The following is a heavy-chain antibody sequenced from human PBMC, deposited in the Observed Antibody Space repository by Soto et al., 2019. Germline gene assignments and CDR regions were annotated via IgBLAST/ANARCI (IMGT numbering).Heavy chain of an antibody. CDR3: AREGIAESGPNYYDF. CDR2: ISYDGSTK. CDR1: GFTFKHNA. J-gene: IGHJ4*02. V-gene: IGHV3-30*14. Sequence: QVQLVESGGGVVQPGRSLTIFCTASGFTFKHNAMHWIRQAPAKGLEWVADISYDGSTKNYADSVKGRFTISRDNSQNPPPVQKSALEGEEKATYYCAREGIAESGPNYYDFWGQGTLVAVSS. D-gene: IGHD6-13*01.